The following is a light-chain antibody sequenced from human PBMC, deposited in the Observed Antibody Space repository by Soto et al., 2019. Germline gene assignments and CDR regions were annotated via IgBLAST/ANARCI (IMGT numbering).Light chain of an antibody. CDR1: QGIRNY. J-gene: IGKJ4*01. V-gene: IGKV1-9*01. CDR2: GAS. CDR3: QQFNSFSALS. Sequence: DIQLTQSPSFLSASVGDRVTITCRASQGIRNYLAWYQQRPGKAPNLLIYGASTLQSGVPSRFSGSGSGTEFTLTINSLQPEDFATYYCQQFNSFSALSFGGGTKVEIK.